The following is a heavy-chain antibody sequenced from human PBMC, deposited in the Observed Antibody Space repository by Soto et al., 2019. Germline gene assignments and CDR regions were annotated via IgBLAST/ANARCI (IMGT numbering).Heavy chain of an antibody. Sequence: PGGSLRLSCTASGFTFGDYAMSWVRQAPGKGLEWVGFIRSKAYGGTTEYAASVKGRFTISRDDSKSIAYLQMNSLKTEDTAVYYCTKNLLSDYYDSSGYYLHAWLDPWGQGTLVTVSS. V-gene: IGHV3-49*04. CDR3: TKNLLSDYYDSSGYYLHAWLDP. D-gene: IGHD3-22*01. J-gene: IGHJ5*02. CDR1: GFTFGDYA. CDR2: IRSKAYGGTT.